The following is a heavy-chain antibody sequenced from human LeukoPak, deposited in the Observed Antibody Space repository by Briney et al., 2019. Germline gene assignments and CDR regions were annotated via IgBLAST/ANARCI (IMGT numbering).Heavy chain of an antibody. Sequence: GGSLRLSCAASGFTFSRYTMNWVRQAPGKGPEWVSSTCSTRTYIFYADSVKGRFTISRDNAKNSVYLQMDSLRAEDTAVYYCARGFGGYCSSTSCLVTIDYWGQGIPVTVSS. CDR1: GFTFSRYT. CDR3: ARGFGGYCSSTSCLVTIDY. CDR2: TCSTRTYI. J-gene: IGHJ4*02. V-gene: IGHV3-21*01. D-gene: IGHD2-2*01.